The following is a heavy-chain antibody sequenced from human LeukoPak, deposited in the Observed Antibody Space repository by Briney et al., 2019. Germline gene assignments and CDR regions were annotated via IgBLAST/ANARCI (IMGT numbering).Heavy chain of an antibody. V-gene: IGHV3-74*03. CDR3: ARDQRVTGRPDIDY. CDR2: ISSDGSST. J-gene: IGHJ4*02. D-gene: IGHD6-6*01. Sequence: GGSLRLSCAASGFTFRNHWMHWARQTPGKGLVWVSRISSDGSSTTYADSVKGRFTISRDNAKNTLYLQMNNLRAEDTAMYYCARDQRVTGRPDIDYWGQGTLVIVSS. CDR1: GFTFRNHW.